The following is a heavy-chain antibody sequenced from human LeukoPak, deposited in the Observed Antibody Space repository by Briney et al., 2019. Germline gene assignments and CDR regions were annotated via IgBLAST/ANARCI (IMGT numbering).Heavy chain of an antibody. D-gene: IGHD3-10*01. CDR3: ARDMLASWFGELLYPNYYYYYGMDV. CDR2: ISSSSSYI. Sequence: PGGSLRLSCAASGFTFSSYSMNWVRQAPGKGLEWVSSISSSSSYIYYADSVKGRFTISRDNAKNSLYLQMNSLRAEDTAVYYCARDMLASWFGELLYPNYYYYYGMDVWGQGTTVTVSS. J-gene: IGHJ6*02. CDR1: GFTFSSYS. V-gene: IGHV3-21*01.